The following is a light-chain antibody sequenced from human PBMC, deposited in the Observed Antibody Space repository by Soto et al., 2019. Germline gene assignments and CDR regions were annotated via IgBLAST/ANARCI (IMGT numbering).Light chain of an antibody. CDR1: TGAVTSGHY. CDR2: DTS. CDR3: LLSYSGARGV. V-gene: IGLV7-46*01. J-gene: IGLJ2*01. Sequence: QAVVTQEPSLTVSPGGTVTLTCGSSTGAVTSGHYPYWFQQKPGQAPRTLIYDTSNKHSWTPARFSGSLLGGKADLTLSGAQPEDEAEYHCLLSYSGARGVFGGGTKVTVL.